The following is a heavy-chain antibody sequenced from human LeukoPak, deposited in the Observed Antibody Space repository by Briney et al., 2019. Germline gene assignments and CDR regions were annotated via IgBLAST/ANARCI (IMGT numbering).Heavy chain of an antibody. CDR2: IYPGDSDT. J-gene: IGHJ5*02. CDR3: ARRHEWGWFDP. Sequence: GESLRISCKGSGYSFTSYWVGWVRQMPGKGLEWMRIIYPGDSDTRYSPSFQGQVTISADKSISTAYLQWSSLKASDTAMYYCARRHEWGWFDPWGQGTLVTVSS. V-gene: IGHV5-51*01. D-gene: IGHD2-8*01. CDR1: GYSFTSYW.